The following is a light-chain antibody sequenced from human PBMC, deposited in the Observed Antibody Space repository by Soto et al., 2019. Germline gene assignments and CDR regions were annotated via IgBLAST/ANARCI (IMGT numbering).Light chain of an antibody. V-gene: IGKV3-11*01. J-gene: IGKJ1*01. Sequence: EIVLTQSPATLSLSPGERATLSCRASQSVSSYLAWYQQKPGQAPRLLIYDASNRATGIQARFSGSGSGTDFTLTISSLEPEDFAVYYCQQRSKWTFGQGTKVEIK. CDR3: QQRSKWT. CDR1: QSVSSY. CDR2: DAS.